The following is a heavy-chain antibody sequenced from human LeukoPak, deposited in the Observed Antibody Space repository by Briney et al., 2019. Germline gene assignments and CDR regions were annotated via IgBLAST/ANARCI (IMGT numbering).Heavy chain of an antibody. CDR1: GGTFSSYA. CDR3: AKQPIAAAGIQYYFDY. CDR2: IIPIFGTA. D-gene: IGHD6-13*01. Sequence: ASVKVSCKASGGTFSSYAISWVRQAPGQGLEWMGRIIPIFGTANYAQKFQGRVTITTDESTSTAYMELSSLRSEDTAVYYCAKQPIAAAGIQYYFDYWGQGTLVTVSS. J-gene: IGHJ4*02. V-gene: IGHV1-69*05.